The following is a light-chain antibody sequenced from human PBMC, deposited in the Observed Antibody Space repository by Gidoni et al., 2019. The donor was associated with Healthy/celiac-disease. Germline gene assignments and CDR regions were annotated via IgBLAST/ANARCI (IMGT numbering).Light chain of an antibody. CDR2: AAS. J-gene: IGKJ2*01. CDR3: QQSYSTPYT. Sequence: DIQITQSPSSLSASVGDRVTIACRASQRISSYLNWYQQKPGKAPKLLIYAASSLQSGVPSRFSGSGSGTDFTLTISSLQPEDFATYYCQQSYSTPYTFGQGTKLEIK. CDR1: QRISSY. V-gene: IGKV1-39*01.